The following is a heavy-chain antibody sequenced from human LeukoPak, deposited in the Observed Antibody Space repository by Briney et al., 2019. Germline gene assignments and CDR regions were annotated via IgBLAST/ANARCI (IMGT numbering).Heavy chain of an antibody. CDR2: IYYSGST. Sequence: SETLSLTCTVSGGSISSYCWSWIRQPPGKGLEWIGYIYYSGSTNYNPSLKSRVTISVDTSKNQFSLKLSSVTAADTAVYYCARETGRYFDYWGQGTLVTVSS. V-gene: IGHV4-59*01. CDR1: GGSISSYC. D-gene: IGHD3-10*01. CDR3: ARETGRYFDY. J-gene: IGHJ4*02.